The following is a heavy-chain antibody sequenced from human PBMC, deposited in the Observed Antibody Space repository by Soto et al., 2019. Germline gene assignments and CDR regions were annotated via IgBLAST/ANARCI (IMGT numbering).Heavy chain of an antibody. D-gene: IGHD3-9*01. CDR2: INTAGSTK. V-gene: IGHV3-48*03. CDR1: GFTFSNFE. CDR3: ARAECSSPDCLTAYYSYGLDV. J-gene: IGHJ6*02. Sequence: GGSLRLSCAASGFTFSNFEMHWVRQAPGKGLEWVSYINTAGSTKYYAESVKGRFTISRDNARNSLLLQMNSLRAEDTAVYYCARAECSSPDCLTAYYSYGLDVWGQGSTVTVSS.